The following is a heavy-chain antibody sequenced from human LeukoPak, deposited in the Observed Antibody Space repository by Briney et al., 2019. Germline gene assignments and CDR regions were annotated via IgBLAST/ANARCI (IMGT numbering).Heavy chain of an antibody. Sequence: SETLSLTCAVYGGSFSGYYWSWIRQPPGKGLEWIGEINHSGSTNYNPSLKSRVTISVDTSKNQLSLKLSSVTAADTAVYYCARIGGSSFTWRFGVVINWFDPWGQGTLVTVSS. V-gene: IGHV4-34*01. CDR1: GGSFSGYY. CDR2: INHSGST. J-gene: IGHJ5*02. D-gene: IGHD3-3*01. CDR3: ARIGGSSFTWRFGVVINWFDP.